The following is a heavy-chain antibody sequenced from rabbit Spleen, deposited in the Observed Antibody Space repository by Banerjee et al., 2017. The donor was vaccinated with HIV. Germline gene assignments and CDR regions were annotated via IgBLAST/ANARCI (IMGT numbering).Heavy chain of an antibody. CDR1: GVSFSLSSY. CDR3: ARDLVSVIGWNFNL. Sequence: QSLEESGGDLVKPGASLTLTCTASGVSFSLSSYMCWVRQAPGKGLEWIACINSITGKPVYASWVNGRFTISKTSSTTVFLQMTSLTAADTATYFCARDLVSVIGWNFNLWGQGTLVTVS. J-gene: IGHJ4*01. CDR2: INSITGKP. D-gene: IGHD1-1*01. V-gene: IGHV1S40*01.